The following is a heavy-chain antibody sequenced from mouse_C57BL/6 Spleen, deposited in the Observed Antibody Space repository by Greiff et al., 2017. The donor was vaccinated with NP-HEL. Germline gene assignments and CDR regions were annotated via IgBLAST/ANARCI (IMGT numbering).Heavy chain of an antibody. J-gene: IGHJ3*01. V-gene: IGHV1-15*01. CDR1: GYTFTDYE. Sequence: VQLVESGAELVRPGASVTLSCKASGYTFTDYEMHWVKQTPVHGLEWIGAIDPETGGTAYNQKFKGKAILTADKSSSTAYMELRSLTSEDSAVYYCTRGGDYYGGFAYWGQGTLVTVSA. D-gene: IGHD1-1*01. CDR2: IDPETGGT. CDR3: TRGGDYYGGFAY.